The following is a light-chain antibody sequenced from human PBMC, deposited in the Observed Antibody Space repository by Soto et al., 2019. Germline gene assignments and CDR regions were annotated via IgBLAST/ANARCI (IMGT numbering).Light chain of an antibody. J-gene: IGKJ1*01. V-gene: IGKV1-5*01. CDR1: QSISSW. CDR3: QQDNSYPWT. Sequence: DIQMTQSPSTLSASVGDRVTITCRASQSISSWLAWYQQKPGKAPKLLIYDASRLESGVPSRFSGSGSGTEFSLAIISLQPDDFATYYCQQDNSYPWTFGQGTKVEIK. CDR2: DAS.